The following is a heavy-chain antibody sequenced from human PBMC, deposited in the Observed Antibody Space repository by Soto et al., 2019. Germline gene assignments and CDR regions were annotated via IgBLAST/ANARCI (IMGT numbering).Heavy chain of an antibody. CDR2: IYYSGNT. CDR3: VRGGYVHAFDY. CDR1: GGSISYYY. Sequence: SETLSLTCTVSGGSISYYYWGWIRQPPGKGLEWIGSIYYSGNTHYNPSLKSRVTISVDTSMNQFSLNLDSETAVDSAVYYCVRGGYVHAFDYWGQGALVTVSS. D-gene: IGHD5-12*01. V-gene: IGHV4-59*01. J-gene: IGHJ4*02.